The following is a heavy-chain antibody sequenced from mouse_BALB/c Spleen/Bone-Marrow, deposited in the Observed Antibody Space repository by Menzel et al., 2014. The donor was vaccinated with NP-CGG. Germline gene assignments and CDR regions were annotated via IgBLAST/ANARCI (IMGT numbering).Heavy chain of an antibody. CDR2: IYPGNSDT. V-gene: IGHV1-5*01. CDR3: TRGAYYDYSYYAMDF. CDR1: GYSFTSYW. J-gene: IGHJ4*01. Sequence: LLQSGTVLARPGSSVQISCKASGYSFTSYWMHWVKQRPGQGLEWIGAIYPGNSDTSYNQKFKGKAKLTAVTSASTAYMELSSLTNEDSAVYYCTRGAYYDYSYYAMDFWGQGTSVTVSS. D-gene: IGHD2-4*01.